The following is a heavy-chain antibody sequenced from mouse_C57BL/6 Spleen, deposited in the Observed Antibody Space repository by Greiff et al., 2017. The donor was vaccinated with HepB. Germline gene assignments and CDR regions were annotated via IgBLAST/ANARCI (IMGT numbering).Heavy chain of an antibody. Sequence: QVQLQQPGAELVRPGSSVKLSCKASGYTFTSYWMHWVKQSPIQGLEWIGNIDPSDSETHYNQKFKDKATLTVDKSSSTAYMQLSSLTSEDSAVYYCARAIYYGSSWYFDVWGTGTTVTVSS. J-gene: IGHJ1*03. CDR1: GYTFTSYW. CDR3: ARAIYYGSSWYFDV. D-gene: IGHD1-1*01. V-gene: IGHV1-52*01. CDR2: IDPSDSET.